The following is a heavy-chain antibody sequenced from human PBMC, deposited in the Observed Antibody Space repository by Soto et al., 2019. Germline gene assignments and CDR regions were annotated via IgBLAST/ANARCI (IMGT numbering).Heavy chain of an antibody. J-gene: IGHJ4*02. CDR3: ATGGPYYYDSSGYYDY. CDR1: GFTFSSYA. V-gene: IGHV3-23*01. CDR2: ISGSGGST. Sequence: EVQLLESGGGLVQPGGSLRLSCAASGFTFSSYAMSWVRQAPGKGLEWVSAISGSGGSTYYADSVKGRFTISRDNSENTLYLQMNSLRAEDTAVSYCATGGPYYYDSSGYYDYWGQGTLVTVSS. D-gene: IGHD3-22*01.